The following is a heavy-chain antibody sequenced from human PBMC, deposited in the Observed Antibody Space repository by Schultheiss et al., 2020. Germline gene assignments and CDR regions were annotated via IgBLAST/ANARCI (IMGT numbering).Heavy chain of an antibody. CDR3: ARVRYCSGGSCYPFDY. V-gene: IGHV4-34*01. D-gene: IGHD2-15*01. CDR1: GGSFSGYY. J-gene: IGHJ4*02. CDR2: INHSGST. Sequence: SETLSLTCAVYGGSFSGYYWSWIRQPPGKGLEWIGEINHSGSTNYNPSLKSRVTISVDTSKNQFSLKLSSVTAADTAVYYCARVRYCSGGSCYPFDYWGQGTLVTVS.